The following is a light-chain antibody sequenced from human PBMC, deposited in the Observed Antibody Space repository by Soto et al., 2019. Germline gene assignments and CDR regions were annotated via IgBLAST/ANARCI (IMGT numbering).Light chain of an antibody. CDR2: GAS. J-gene: IGKJ1*01. CDR3: QQYNNWPRT. CDR1: QSVSSSY. V-gene: IGKV3-15*01. Sequence: EIVLTLSAGTLSLSPGQRATLSCRASQSVSSSYLAWYQQKTGQAPRLLIYGASTRATGIPARFSGSGYGTEFNLTINSLQPEDFAVYYCQQYNNWPRTFGQGTKVDIK.